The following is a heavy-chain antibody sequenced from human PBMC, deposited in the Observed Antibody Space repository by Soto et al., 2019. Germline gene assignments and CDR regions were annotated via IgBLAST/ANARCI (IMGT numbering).Heavy chain of an antibody. CDR2: IYYSGST. CDR1: GGSVSSGSYY. Sequence: SETLSLTCTVSGGSVSSGSYYWSWIRQPPGKGLEWIGYIYYSGSTNYNPSLKSRVTISVDTSKNQFSLKLSSVTAADTAVYYCAREGQAPLYDSSGFSIWGQGTLVTVSS. J-gene: IGHJ4*02. D-gene: IGHD3-22*01. V-gene: IGHV4-61*01. CDR3: AREGQAPLYDSSGFSI.